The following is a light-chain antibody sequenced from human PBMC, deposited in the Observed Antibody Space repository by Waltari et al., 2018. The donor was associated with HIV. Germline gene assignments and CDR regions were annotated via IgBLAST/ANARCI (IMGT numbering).Light chain of an antibody. CDR1: QSVSSN. Sequence: EIVMTQSPATLSVSPGERATLSCRAGQSVSSNLAWYQQKPGQAPRLLIYVASTRATGIPARFSGSGSGTEFTLTISSLQSEDFAVYYCQQYNNWPPYTFGQGTKLEIK. J-gene: IGKJ2*01. CDR3: QQYNNWPPYT. V-gene: IGKV3-15*01. CDR2: VAS.